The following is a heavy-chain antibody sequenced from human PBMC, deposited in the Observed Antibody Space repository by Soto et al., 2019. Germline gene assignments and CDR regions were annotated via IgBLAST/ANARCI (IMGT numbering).Heavy chain of an antibody. J-gene: IGHJ1*01. D-gene: IGHD3-22*01. CDR1: GGSISSGGYY. CDR2: IYYSGST. Sequence: QVQLQESGPGLVKPSQTLSLTCTVSGGSISSGGYYWSWIRQHPGKGLEWIGYIYYSGSTYYDPSLKSRVTISVDTSKNQFSLKLSSVTAADTAVYYCAIYDSSGSRGFQHWGQGTLVTVSS. V-gene: IGHV4-31*03. CDR3: AIYDSSGSRGFQH.